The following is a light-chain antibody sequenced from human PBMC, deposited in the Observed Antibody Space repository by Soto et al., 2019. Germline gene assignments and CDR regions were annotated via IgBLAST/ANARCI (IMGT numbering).Light chain of an antibody. V-gene: IGLV2-23*02. Sequence: QSALTQPASVSGSPGQSITISCTGTSSDVGSYNLVSWYQQHPTKAPELMIYEVSKRPSGVSNRFSGSKSDNTASLTISGLQAEDEADYYCCSYAGSSTLAVFGGGTQLTVL. CDR3: CSYAGSSTLAV. CDR2: EVS. J-gene: IGLJ7*01. CDR1: SSDVGSYNL.